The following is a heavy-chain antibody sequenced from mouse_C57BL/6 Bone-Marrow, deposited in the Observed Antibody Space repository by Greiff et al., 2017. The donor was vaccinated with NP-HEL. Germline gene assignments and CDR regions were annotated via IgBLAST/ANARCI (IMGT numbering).Heavy chain of an antibody. J-gene: IGHJ3*01. CDR2: INPGSGGT. Sequence: VQVVESGAELVRPGTSVKVSCKASGYAFTNYLIEWVKQRPGQGLEWIGVINPGSGGTNYNEKFKGKATLTADKSSSTAYLQLSSLTSEDSAVYFCARGRSFAYWGQGTLVTVSA. V-gene: IGHV1-54*01. CDR1: GYAFTNYL. CDR3: ARGRSFAY.